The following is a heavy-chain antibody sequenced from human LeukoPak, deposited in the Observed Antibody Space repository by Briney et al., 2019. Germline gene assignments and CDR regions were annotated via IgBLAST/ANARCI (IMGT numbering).Heavy chain of an antibody. D-gene: IGHD3-22*01. Sequence: GRSLTLSCAASGFTFDDYAMHWVRQAPGKGLEWVSGISWNSGNIGYADSVKGRFTISRDNAKNSLYLQMNSLRAEDTALYYCAKGEGSMIVNWGQGTLVTVSS. V-gene: IGHV3-9*01. J-gene: IGHJ4*02. CDR2: ISWNSGNI. CDR3: AKGEGSMIVN. CDR1: GFTFDDYA.